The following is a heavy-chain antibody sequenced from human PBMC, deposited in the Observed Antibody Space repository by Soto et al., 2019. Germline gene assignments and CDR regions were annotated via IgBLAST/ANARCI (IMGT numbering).Heavy chain of an antibody. J-gene: IGHJ4*02. CDR1: AFSLRNSGEG. CDR2: IYWDDDK. D-gene: IGHD4-17*01. CDR3: AHLTTGGSYFDY. V-gene: IGHV2-5*02. Sequence: SGPTLVNPTQTLTLTCTFSAFSLRNSGEGVGWIRQPPGKALEWLALIYWDDDKRYSPSLKSRLTITKDTSKNQVVLTMTNMDPVDTATYYCAHLTTGGSYFDYWGEGTLVTVSS.